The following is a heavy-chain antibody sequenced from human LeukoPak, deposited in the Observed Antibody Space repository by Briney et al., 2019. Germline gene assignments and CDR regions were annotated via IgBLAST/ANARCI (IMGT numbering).Heavy chain of an antibody. CDR2: IIPILGIA. CDR1: GGTFSSYT. J-gene: IGHJ4*02. Sequence: GSSVKVSCKASGGTFSSYTISWVRQAPGQGLEWMGRIIPILGIANYAQKFQGRVTITADKSTSTVYMELSSLRSEDTAVYYCARASTLATIPTLDYWGQGTLVTVSS. CDR3: ARASTLATIPTLDY. D-gene: IGHD5-24*01. V-gene: IGHV1-69*02.